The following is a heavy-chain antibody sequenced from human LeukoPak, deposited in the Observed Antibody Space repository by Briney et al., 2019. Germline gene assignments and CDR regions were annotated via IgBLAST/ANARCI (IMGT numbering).Heavy chain of an antibody. V-gene: IGHV4-59*01. CDR3: ARDLYGSGHFLPESP. CDR2: LYYSGST. CDR1: GGSLTGYF. D-gene: IGHD3-10*01. Sequence: SETLSLTCAVSGGSLTGYFWTWIRQAPGKGLEWIGHLYYSGSTYYNPSLESRVSISIDTSKTQFSLELNSVTAADTAAYYCARDLYGSGHFLPESPWGQGTLVTVSS. J-gene: IGHJ5*02.